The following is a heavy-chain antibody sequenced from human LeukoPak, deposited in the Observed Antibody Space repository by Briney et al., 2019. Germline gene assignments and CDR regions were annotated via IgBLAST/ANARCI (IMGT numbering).Heavy chain of an antibody. Sequence: PGGSLRLSCAASGFTFSSYGMSWVRQASGKGLEWVGRIRSKANSYATAYAASVKGRFTISRDDSKNTAYLQMNRLKTEDTAVYYCTRLGYSSSWYWFDPWGQGTLVTVSS. J-gene: IGHJ5*02. CDR1: GFTFSSYG. CDR3: TRLGYSSSWYWFDP. CDR2: IRSKANSYAT. D-gene: IGHD6-13*01. V-gene: IGHV3-73*01.